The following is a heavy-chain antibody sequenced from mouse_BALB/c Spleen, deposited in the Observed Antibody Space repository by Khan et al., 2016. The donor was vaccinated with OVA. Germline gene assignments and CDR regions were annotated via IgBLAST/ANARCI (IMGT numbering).Heavy chain of an antibody. J-gene: IGHJ1*01. CDR3: GRGHFYGTTYDYWYFDV. CDR2: INSGGSA. V-gene: IGHV5-6-5*01. Sequence: EVELVESGGGLVKPGGSLKLSCAASGFTFSSYAMSWVRQTPEKRLEWVASINSGGSAYSLDSMQGRFPISRDNDRNILYLQMSSLRSEDTAMYYCGRGHFYGTTYDYWYFDVWGAGTTVTVSS. CDR1: GFTFSSYA. D-gene: IGHD1-1*01.